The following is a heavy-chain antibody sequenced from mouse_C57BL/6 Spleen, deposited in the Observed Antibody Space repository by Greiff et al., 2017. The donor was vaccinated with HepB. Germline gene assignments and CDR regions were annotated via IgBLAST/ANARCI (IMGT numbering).Heavy chain of an antibody. CDR1: GYTFTSYW. V-gene: IGHV1-69*01. CDR3: AREGWLLRPWYFDV. Sequence: VQLQQPGAELVMPGASVKLSCKASGYTFTSYWMHWVKQRPGQGLEWIGEIDPSDSYTNYNQKFKGKSTLTVDKSSSTAYMQLSSLTSEDSAVYYCAREGWLLRPWYFDVWGTGTTVTVSS. D-gene: IGHD2-3*01. CDR2: IDPSDSYT. J-gene: IGHJ1*03.